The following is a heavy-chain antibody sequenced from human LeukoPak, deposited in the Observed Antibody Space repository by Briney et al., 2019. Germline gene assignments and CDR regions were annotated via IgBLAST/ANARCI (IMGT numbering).Heavy chain of an antibody. CDR3: ARRGEYFDSNDYIKTFDY. V-gene: IGHV3-23*01. CDR2: ISGHGVSA. Sequence: PGGSVRLSCAACGFTYSSCAMTWVRHARGKALEWVSAISGHGVSAYYADAVKSRFTISRDNSKNTLYLQMNSLRAEDTAVYYCARRGEYFDSNDYIKTFDYWGQGTLVTVSS. J-gene: IGHJ4*02. D-gene: IGHD3-22*01. CDR1: GFTYSSCA.